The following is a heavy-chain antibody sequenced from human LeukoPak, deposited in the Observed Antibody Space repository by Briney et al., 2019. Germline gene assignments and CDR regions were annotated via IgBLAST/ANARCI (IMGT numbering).Heavy chain of an antibody. Sequence: ASVKVSCKASGYTSTSYGISWVRQAPGQGLEWMGWISAYNGNTNYAQKLQGRVTMTTDTSTSTAYMELRSLRSDDTAVYYCARVRFDCSGGSCYPVAFDIWGQGTMVTVSS. V-gene: IGHV1-18*04. CDR3: ARVRFDCSGGSCYPVAFDI. CDR1: GYTSTSYG. CDR2: ISAYNGNT. D-gene: IGHD2-15*01. J-gene: IGHJ3*02.